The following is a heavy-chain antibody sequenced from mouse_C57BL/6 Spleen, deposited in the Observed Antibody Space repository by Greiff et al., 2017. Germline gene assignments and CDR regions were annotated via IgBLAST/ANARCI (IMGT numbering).Heavy chain of an antibody. J-gene: IGHJ2*01. CDR1: GYTFTSYW. CDR3: VLSNYDDFDY. V-gene: IGHV1-64*01. Sequence: QVQLQQPGAELVKPGASVKLSCKASGYTFTSYWMHWVKQRPGQGLEWIGMIHPNSGSTNYNEKFKSKATLTVDKSSSTAYMQLSSLTSEDSAVYYGVLSNYDDFDYWGQGTTLTVSS. D-gene: IGHD2-5*01. CDR2: IHPNSGST.